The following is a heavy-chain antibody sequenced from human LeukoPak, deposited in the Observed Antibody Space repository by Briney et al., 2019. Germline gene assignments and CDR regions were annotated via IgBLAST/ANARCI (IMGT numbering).Heavy chain of an antibody. CDR2: IYYSGST. Sequence: PSETLSLTCTVSGGSISSYYWSWIRQPPGKGLEWIGYIYYSGSTNYNPSLKSRVTISVDTSKNQFSLKLSSVTAADTAVYYCARVGGPTYCFDYWGQGTLVTVSS. J-gene: IGHJ4*02. D-gene: IGHD3-3*01. CDR1: GGSISSYY. V-gene: IGHV4-59*01. CDR3: ARVGGPTYCFDY.